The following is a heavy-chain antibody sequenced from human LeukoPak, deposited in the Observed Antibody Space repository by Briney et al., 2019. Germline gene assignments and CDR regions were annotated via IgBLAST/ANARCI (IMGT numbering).Heavy chain of an antibody. Sequence: ASVKVSCKASGYTFTSYYMHWVRQAPGQGLEWMGIINPSGGSTSYAQKFQGRVTMTRDTSTSTVYMELSSLRSEDTAVYYCARAMTTVPYGGYYYYYMDVWGKGTTVTVSS. CDR3: ARAMTTVPYGGYYYYYMDV. CDR1: GYTFTSYY. D-gene: IGHD4-11*01. J-gene: IGHJ6*03. CDR2: INPSGGST. V-gene: IGHV1-46*01.